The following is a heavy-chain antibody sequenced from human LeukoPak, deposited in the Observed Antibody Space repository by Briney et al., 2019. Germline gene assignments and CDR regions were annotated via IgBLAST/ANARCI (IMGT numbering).Heavy chain of an antibody. J-gene: IGHJ5*02. CDR3: ARRVLLWFGDSRRNWFDP. CDR2: IYYSGST. Sequence: PSETLSLTCTVSGGSISSSSYYWGWIRQPPGKGLEWIGSIYYSGSTYYNPSLKSRVTISVDTSKNQFSLKLSSVTAADTAVYYCARRVLLWFGDSRRNWFDPWGQGTLVTVSS. V-gene: IGHV4-39*07. D-gene: IGHD3-10*01. CDR1: GGSISSSSYY.